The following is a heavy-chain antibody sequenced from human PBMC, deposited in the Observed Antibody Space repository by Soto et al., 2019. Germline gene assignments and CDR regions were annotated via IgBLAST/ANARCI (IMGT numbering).Heavy chain of an antibody. CDR3: ASSSGNNYGVGTNYYFDY. CDR1: GGTFSTYS. CDR2: IIPIFGTA. Sequence: QVQLVQSGAEVKTPGSSVKVSCKTSGGTFSTYSIVWVRQAPGEGLEWMGGIIPIFGTANYAQKFQDRVTITADKSTNTAFMELSSLKSEDTAMYYCASSSGNNYGVGTNYYFDYWGQGTLVTVSS. D-gene: IGHD1-26*01. V-gene: IGHV1-69*06. J-gene: IGHJ4*02.